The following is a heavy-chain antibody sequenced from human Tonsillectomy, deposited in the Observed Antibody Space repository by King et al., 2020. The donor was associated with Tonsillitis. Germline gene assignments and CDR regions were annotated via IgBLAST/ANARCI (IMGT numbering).Heavy chain of an antibody. CDR3: TSDSSDWYFIYYFYYAMDV. CDR2: ITSKTDGETT. V-gene: IGHV3-15*01. CDR1: GFTFNNAW. D-gene: IGHD6-19*01. Sequence: VQLVESGGGLVKPGGSLRLSCAASGFTFNNAWMSWVRQAPGKGLEWVGRITSKTDGETTEYAAPVKGRFTISRDDSRNTLYLQMNSLKTEDTAVYYCTSDSSDWYFIYYFYYAMDVWGQGTTVTVSS. J-gene: IGHJ6*02.